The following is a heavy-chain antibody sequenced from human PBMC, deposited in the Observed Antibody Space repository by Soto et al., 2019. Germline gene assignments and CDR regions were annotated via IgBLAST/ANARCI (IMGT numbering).Heavy chain of an antibody. Sequence: SETLSLTCTVSGGSISSYYWSWIRQPPGKGLEWIGYIYYSGSTNYNPSLKSRVTISVDTSKNQFSLKLSSVTAADTAVYYCARCRMLRAGGGYYFYGMDVWGQGTTVTVSS. D-gene: IGHD2-8*01. V-gene: IGHV4-59*01. CDR3: ARCRMLRAGGGYYFYGMDV. CDR1: GGSISSYY. CDR2: IYYSGST. J-gene: IGHJ6*02.